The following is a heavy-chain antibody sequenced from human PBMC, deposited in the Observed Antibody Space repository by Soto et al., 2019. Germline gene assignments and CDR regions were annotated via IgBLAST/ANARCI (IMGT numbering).Heavy chain of an antibody. V-gene: IGHV3-23*01. D-gene: IGHD4-17*01. CDR1: GFTFINHA. CDR2: ISGSGGST. J-gene: IGHJ4*02. Sequence: TGGSLRLSCAASGFTFINHAMSWVRQAPGKGLEWVSGISGSGGSTYYADSVKGRFTISRDNSKNTLYLQMNSPRAEDTAVYYCAKDKSGDYIFDYWGQGTLVTVSS. CDR3: AKDKSGDYIFDY.